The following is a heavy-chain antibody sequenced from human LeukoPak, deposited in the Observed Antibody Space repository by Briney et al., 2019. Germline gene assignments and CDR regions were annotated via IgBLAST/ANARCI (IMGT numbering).Heavy chain of an antibody. CDR1: GGSITSYY. Sequence: PSETLSLTCTVSGGSITSYYYTWIRQHPGKGLEWIGYIYYSGNTNYNPSLKSRVTMSLDMSKNQFSLRLTSVTAADTAVYYCAREDSGTSIDYWGQGTLVTVSS. CDR3: AREDSGTSIDY. J-gene: IGHJ4*01. CDR2: IYYSGNT. V-gene: IGHV4-59*01. D-gene: IGHD1-26*01.